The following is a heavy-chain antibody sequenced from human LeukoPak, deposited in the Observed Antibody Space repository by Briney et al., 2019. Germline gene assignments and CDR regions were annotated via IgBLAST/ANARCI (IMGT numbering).Heavy chain of an antibody. D-gene: IGHD3-22*01. V-gene: IGHV1-8*01. Sequence: GASVKVSCKASGYTFTSYDINWVRQATGQGLEWMGLMNPNSGNTGYAQKFQGRVTMTRNTSISTAYMELSSLRSEDTAVYYCARGAYYYDSSGYYLRRAGMDVWGQGTTVTVSS. CDR2: MNPNSGNT. J-gene: IGHJ6*02. CDR1: GYTFTSYD. CDR3: ARGAYYYDSSGYYLRRAGMDV.